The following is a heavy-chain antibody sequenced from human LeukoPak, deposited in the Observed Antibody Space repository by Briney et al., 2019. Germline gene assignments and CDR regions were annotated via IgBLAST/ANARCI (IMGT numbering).Heavy chain of an antibody. Sequence: SETLSLTCAVSGGSISSGGYSWSWIRQPPGEGLEWIGYIYHSGSTYYNPSLKSRVTISIDRSKNQFSLKLRYVTVADTAVYYCARAGNWFDPWGQGTLVTVSS. J-gene: IGHJ5*02. CDR3: ARAGNWFDP. V-gene: IGHV4-30-2*01. CDR1: GGSISSGGYS. CDR2: IYHSGST.